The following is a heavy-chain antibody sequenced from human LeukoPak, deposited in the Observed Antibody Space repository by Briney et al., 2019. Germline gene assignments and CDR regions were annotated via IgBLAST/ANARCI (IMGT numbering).Heavy chain of an antibody. CDR2: ISYDGSNK. CDR1: GFTFSDYA. J-gene: IGHJ4*02. CDR3: ARDPGDY. Sequence: GKSLRLSCAASGFTFSDYAMHWVRQAPGKGLEWVAVISYDGSNKYYADSVKGRFTISRDNSKNTLYLQMNSLRAEDTAVYYCARDPGDYWGQGTLVTVSS. V-gene: IGHV3-30*04.